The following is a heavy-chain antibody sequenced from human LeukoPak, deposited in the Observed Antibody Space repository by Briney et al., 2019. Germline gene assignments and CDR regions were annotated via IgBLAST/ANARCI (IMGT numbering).Heavy chain of an antibody. CDR2: IKQDGSEK. CDR3: AGARRLQH. V-gene: IGHV3-7*01. J-gene: IGHJ1*01. CDR1: GFTFSSYW. Sequence: GGSLRLSCAASGFTFSSYWVSWVRQAPGKGLEWVANIKQDGSEKYYVDSVKGRFTISRDNAKNSLYLQMNSLRSEDTAVYYCAGARRLQHWGQGTLVTVSS.